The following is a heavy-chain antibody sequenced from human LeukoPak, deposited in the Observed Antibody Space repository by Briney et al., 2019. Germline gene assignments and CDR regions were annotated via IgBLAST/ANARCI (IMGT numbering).Heavy chain of an antibody. CDR1: GFTFSSYG. J-gene: IGHJ4*02. CDR2: ISYDGSNK. CDR3: AKDLMTTVTTGVDY. D-gene: IGHD4-17*01. V-gene: IGHV3-30*18. Sequence: GGSLRLSCAASGFTFSSYGMHWVRQAPGKGLEWVAVISYDGSNKYYADSVKGRFTISRDNSKNTLYLQMNSLRAEDTAVYYCAKDLMTTVTTGVDYWGQGTLVIVSS.